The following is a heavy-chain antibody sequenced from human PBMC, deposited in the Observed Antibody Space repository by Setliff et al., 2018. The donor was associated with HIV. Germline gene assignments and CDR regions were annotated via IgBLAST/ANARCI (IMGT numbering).Heavy chain of an antibody. Sequence: PSETLSLTCTVSGGSIGSGGSYWSWIRQSPGKGLEWIGEISQSGSTNYNPSLRSRVTMSVDTSSNQFSLKLSSVTAADTAVYYCARDYYDDSYYRPGIYYYYYMDVWGRGTTVTVSS. J-gene: IGHJ6*03. CDR3: ARDYYDDSYYRPGIYYYYYMDV. CDR1: GGSIGSGGSY. D-gene: IGHD3-10*01. CDR2: ISQSGST. V-gene: IGHV4-39*07.